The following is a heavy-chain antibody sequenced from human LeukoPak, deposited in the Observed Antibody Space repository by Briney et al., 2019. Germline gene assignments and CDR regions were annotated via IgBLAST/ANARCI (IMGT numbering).Heavy chain of an antibody. CDR3: ARGSRTDGYNPLFDY. V-gene: IGHV3-74*01. Sequence: RSGGSLRLSCAASGFTFSAHWMNWVRHVPGEGLVWVSRIKTGGSITFFPASVKGRFTISRDNAQNTLYLQMNSLRDEYTAVYYCARGSRTDGYNPLFDYWGQGTLVTVSS. D-gene: IGHD5-24*01. J-gene: IGHJ4*02. CDR1: GFTFSAHW. CDR2: IKTGGSIT.